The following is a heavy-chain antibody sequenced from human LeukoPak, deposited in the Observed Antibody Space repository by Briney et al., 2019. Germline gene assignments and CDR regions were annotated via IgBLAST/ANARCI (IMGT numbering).Heavy chain of an antibody. V-gene: IGHV4-39*01. CDR1: GGSISSSSYY. CDR3: ASVLDYYGSGSYSNWFDP. Sequence: SETLSLTCTVSGGSISSSSYYWGWIRQPPGKGLEGIGSIYYSGSTYYNPALKSRVTISVDTSKNQFSLKLSSVTAADTAVYYCASVLDYYGSGSYSNWFDPWGQGTLVTVSS. D-gene: IGHD3-10*01. CDR2: IYYSGST. J-gene: IGHJ5*02.